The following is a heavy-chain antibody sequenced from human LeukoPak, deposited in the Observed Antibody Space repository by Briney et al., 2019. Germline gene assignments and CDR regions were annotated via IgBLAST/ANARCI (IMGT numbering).Heavy chain of an antibody. V-gene: IGHV3-23*01. CDR3: VRDRGAPDAFDI. J-gene: IGHJ3*02. CDR2: ISDSGSIT. Sequence: GGSLRLSCAASGFAFSSQAMGWVRQAPGKGLEWVSVISDSGSITYYADSVKGRFTISRDNSKNTLFLQLNSLGAEDTAVYYCVRDRGAPDAFDIWGQGTTVTVSS. CDR1: GFAFSSQA. D-gene: IGHD3-10*01.